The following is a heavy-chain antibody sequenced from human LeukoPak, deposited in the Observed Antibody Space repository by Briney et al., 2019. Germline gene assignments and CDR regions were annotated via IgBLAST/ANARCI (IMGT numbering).Heavy chain of an antibody. D-gene: IGHD2-8*01. CDR1: GYTFTSYG. CDR2: ISAYNGNT. CDR3: ARLVLIRGWFDP. V-gene: IGHV1-18*01. J-gene: IGHJ5*02. Sequence: ASVKVSCKASGYTFTSYGISWVRQAPGQGLEWMGWISAYNGNTNYAQKLQGRVTMTTDTSTSTACMELRSLRSDDTAVYYCARLVLIRGWFDPWGQGTLVTVSS.